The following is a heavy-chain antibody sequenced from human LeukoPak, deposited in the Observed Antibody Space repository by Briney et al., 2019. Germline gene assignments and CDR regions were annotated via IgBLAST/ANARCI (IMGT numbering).Heavy chain of an antibody. CDR2: ITSDGSTT. Sequence: GGSLRLSCAASGFTISEYWMHWVRQAPGKGLVWVSRITSDGSTTHYADSVKGRFTISRDVAKNTLYLQMNSLRAEDTAMYYCARGVNNWLDPWGQGTLVTVSS. J-gene: IGHJ5*02. V-gene: IGHV3-74*01. CDR1: GFTISEYW. CDR3: ARGVNNWLDP. D-gene: IGHD3-10*01.